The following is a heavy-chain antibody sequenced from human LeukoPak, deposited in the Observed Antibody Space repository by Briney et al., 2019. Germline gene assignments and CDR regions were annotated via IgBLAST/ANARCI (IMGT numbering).Heavy chain of an antibody. Sequence: SGGSLRLSCAAPGFTFSSYGMSWVRQAPGKGLEWVSAISGSGGSTYYADSVKGRFTISRDNSKNTLYLQMNSLRAEDTAVYYCAQKYLVPTGYWGQGTLVTVSS. CDR3: AQKYLVPTGY. CDR1: GFTFSSYG. J-gene: IGHJ4*02. CDR2: ISGSGGST. V-gene: IGHV3-23*01. D-gene: IGHD2-2*02.